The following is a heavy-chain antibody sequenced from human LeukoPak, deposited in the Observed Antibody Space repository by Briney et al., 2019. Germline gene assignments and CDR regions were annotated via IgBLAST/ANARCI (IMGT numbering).Heavy chain of an antibody. CDR3: ARQGSDSFF. J-gene: IGHJ4*02. D-gene: IGHD2-21*02. V-gene: IGHV5-51*01. CDR1: GTSFTNYW. CDR2: ISPGDSHI. Sequence: AASLEISCKASGTSFTNYWIGWGRPMPGQGVEWMGIISPGDSHIIYSPSFQGQVTISADKSISTAYLQWSSLKASDTAMYYCARQGSDSFFWGQGTLVTVSS.